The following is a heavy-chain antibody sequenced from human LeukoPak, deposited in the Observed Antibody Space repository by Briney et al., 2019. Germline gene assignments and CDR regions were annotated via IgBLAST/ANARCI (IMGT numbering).Heavy chain of an antibody. V-gene: IGHV3-7*01. Sequence: QPGGSLRLSCVGSGFSFSGYWLDWVRQAPGKGLEWVANINQDGREENYVASVKGRFTISRDNAKNSLYLQMNNLRVEDTAVYYCARGDFAMRYWGQGTLVTVSS. CDR3: ARGDFAMRY. J-gene: IGHJ1*01. CDR2: INQDGREE. CDR1: GFSFSGYW. D-gene: IGHD3-3*01.